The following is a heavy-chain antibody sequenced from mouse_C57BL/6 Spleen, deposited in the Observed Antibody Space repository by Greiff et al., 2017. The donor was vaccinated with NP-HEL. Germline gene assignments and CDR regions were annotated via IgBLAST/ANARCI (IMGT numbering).Heavy chain of an antibody. CDR3: ARSGYGYDWYFDV. D-gene: IGHD2-2*01. Sequence: VKLVESGAELVKPGASVKMSCKASGYTFTSYWITWVKQRPGQGLEWIGDIYPGSGSTNYNEKFKSKATLTVDTSSSTAYMQLSSLTSEDSAVYYCARSGYGYDWYFDVWGTGTTVTVSS. J-gene: IGHJ1*03. CDR1: GYTFTSYW. CDR2: IYPGSGST. V-gene: IGHV1-55*01.